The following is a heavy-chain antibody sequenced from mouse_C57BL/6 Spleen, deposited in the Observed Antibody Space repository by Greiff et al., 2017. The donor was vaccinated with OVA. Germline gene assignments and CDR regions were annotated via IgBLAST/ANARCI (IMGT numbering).Heavy chain of an antibody. D-gene: IGHD4-1*01. Sequence: VQLQQPGAELVKPGASVKVSCKASGYTFTSYWMHWVKQRPGQGLEWIGRIHPSDSDTNYNQKFKGKATLTVDKSSSTACMQLSSLTSEDSAVYYCAITEAGTRPMDYWGQGTSVTVSS. CDR3: AITEAGTRPMDY. V-gene: IGHV1-74*01. CDR1: GYTFTSYW. J-gene: IGHJ4*01. CDR2: IHPSDSDT.